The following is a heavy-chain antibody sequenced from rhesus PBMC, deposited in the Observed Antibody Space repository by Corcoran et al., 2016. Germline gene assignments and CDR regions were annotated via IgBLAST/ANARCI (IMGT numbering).Heavy chain of an antibody. CDR3: ARGMHSFDY. D-gene: IGHD3-9*01. V-gene: IGHV4-122*02. CDR1: CGSISSSYSS. CDR2: ISYSGST. J-gene: IGHJ4*01. Sequence: QVQLQESGPGLVKPSETLSLTCAVSCGSISSSYSSWSCIRQATGKGLEWFGSISYSGSTSYNPSLKSRVTISRDTSKNQFSLKLSSVTAADTAVYYCARGMHSFDYWGQGVLVTVSS.